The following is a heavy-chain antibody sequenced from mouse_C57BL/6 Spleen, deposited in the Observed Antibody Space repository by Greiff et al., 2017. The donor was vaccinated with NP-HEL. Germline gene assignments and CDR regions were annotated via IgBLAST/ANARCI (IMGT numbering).Heavy chain of an antibody. CDR2: INPGSGGT. J-gene: IGHJ2*01. CDR1: GYAFTNYL. V-gene: IGHV1-54*01. D-gene: IGHD1-1*01. Sequence: VQLVESGAELVRPGTSVKVSCKASGYAFTNYLIEWVKQGPGQGLEWIGVINPGSGGTNYNEKFKGKATLTADKSSSTAYMQLSSLTSEDSAVYFCARSDYGSYFDYWGQGTTLTVSS. CDR3: ARSDYGSYFDY.